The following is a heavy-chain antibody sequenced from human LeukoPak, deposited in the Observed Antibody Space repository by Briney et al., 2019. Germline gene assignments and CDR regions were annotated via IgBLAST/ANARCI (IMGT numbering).Heavy chain of an antibody. Sequence: GGSLRLSCAASGFTFSSYWMSWVRQAPGKGLEWVANIKKDGSERYYVDSVKGRFTISRDNAKNSLYLQMNSLRAEDTAVYYCARDLYRIVVVPHYFDYWGQGTLVTVSS. CDR2: IKKDGSER. D-gene: IGHD3-22*01. J-gene: IGHJ4*02. V-gene: IGHV3-7*01. CDR1: GFTFSSYW. CDR3: ARDLYRIVVVPHYFDY.